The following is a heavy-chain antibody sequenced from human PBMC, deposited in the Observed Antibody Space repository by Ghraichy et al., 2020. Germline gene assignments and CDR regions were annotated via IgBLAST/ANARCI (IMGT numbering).Heavy chain of an antibody. V-gene: IGHV3-23*01. CDR2: ISGSGGST. CDR1: GFTFSSYA. D-gene: IGHD2-21*02. CDR3: AKDPYCGGDCYGDY. J-gene: IGHJ4*02. Sequence: LSLTCAASGFTFSSYAMSWVRQAPGKGLEWVSAISGSGGSTYYADSVKGRFTISRDNSKNTLYLQMNSLRAEDTAVYYCAKDPYCGGDCYGDYWGQGTLVTVSS.